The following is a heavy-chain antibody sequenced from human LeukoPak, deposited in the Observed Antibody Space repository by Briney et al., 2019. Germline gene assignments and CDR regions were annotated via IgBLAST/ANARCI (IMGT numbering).Heavy chain of an antibody. Sequence: AGGSLRLSCAASGFTFSSYALSWVRQAPGKGLEWVSAITGGGVYTNYADSVKDRFTISRDNSKNTLYLQMNGLRVEDTGVYYCAKRSGYNFGYFDYWGQGTLVTVSS. J-gene: IGHJ4*02. CDR2: ITGGGVYT. CDR3: AKRSGYNFGYFDY. CDR1: GFTFSSYA. V-gene: IGHV3-23*01. D-gene: IGHD5-24*01.